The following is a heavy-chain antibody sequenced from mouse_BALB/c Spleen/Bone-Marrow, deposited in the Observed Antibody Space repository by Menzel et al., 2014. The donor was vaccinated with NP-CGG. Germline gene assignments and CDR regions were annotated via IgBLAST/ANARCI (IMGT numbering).Heavy chain of an antibody. Sequence: EVQLQQSGAELVKPGASVELSCTASGFNIKDTYMHWVKRRPEQGLEWIGRIDPANGNTKYDPKFQGKATITADTSSNTAFLQLGRLTAEDTGVYYCARWEFCAMDYWGQGTSVTVSS. J-gene: IGHJ4*01. CDR1: GFNIKDTY. CDR2: IDPANGNT. V-gene: IGHV14-3*02. CDR3: ARWEFCAMDY. D-gene: IGHD4-1*01.